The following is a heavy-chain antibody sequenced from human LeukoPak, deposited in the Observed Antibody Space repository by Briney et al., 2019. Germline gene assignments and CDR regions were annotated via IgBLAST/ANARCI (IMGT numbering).Heavy chain of an antibody. CDR2: IYYSGST. CDR1: GGSISSYY. Sequence: SETLSPTCTVSGGSISSYYWSWIRQPPGKGLEWIGYIYYSGSTNYNPSLKSRVTISVDTSKNQFSLKLSSVTAADTAVYYCARDLGRYGDYPPGNGMDVWGQGTTVTVSS. CDR3: ARDLGRYGDYPPGNGMDV. D-gene: IGHD4-17*01. V-gene: IGHV4-59*01. J-gene: IGHJ6*02.